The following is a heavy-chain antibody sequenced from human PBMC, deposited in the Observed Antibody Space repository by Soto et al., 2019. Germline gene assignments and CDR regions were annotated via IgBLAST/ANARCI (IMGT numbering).Heavy chain of an antibody. CDR3: GRNVLAVTEDAVDV. J-gene: IGHJ3*01. V-gene: IGHV3-21*01. D-gene: IGHD4-4*01. CDR1: GFSLSSYT. Sequence: EEQLVESGGGLVKPGGSLRPSCVASGFSLSSYTMSWVRQAPGKGLEWVSSIGISIGYIYYAESVTGRFTISRDNAQNSLFLEMNSLRAEDTALYFCGRNVLAVTEDAVDVWGQGTMVTVSS. CDR2: IGISIGYI.